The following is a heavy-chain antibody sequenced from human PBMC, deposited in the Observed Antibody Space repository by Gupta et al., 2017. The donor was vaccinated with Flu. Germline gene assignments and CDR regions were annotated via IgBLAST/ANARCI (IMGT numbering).Heavy chain of an antibody. V-gene: IGHV4-39*01. D-gene: IGHD2-15*01. CDR2: IYYTGKT. CDR1: GYSVNSTRYY. CDR3: ARLCATDSCPRNSFDI. J-gene: IGHJ3*02. Sequence: QQQFQESGPRLVKPAETLSLICSVSGYSVNSTRYYWNWVRQPPGKGLEWIGNIYYTGKTHYNPSLKSRVSLSLDTSKNQLSLSLTAVTTADAAVYFCARLCATDSCPRNSFDIWGPGTVVTVSA.